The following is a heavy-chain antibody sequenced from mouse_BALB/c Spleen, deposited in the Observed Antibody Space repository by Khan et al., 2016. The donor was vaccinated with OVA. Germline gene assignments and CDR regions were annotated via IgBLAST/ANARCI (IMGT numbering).Heavy chain of an antibody. CDR2: INPHIGET. J-gene: IGHJ2*01. CDR3: ARKNGSDFDY. CDR1: GYSFTGYF. D-gene: IGHD1-1*01. Sequence: EVQLKESGPELVKPGASVKISCKASGYSFTGYFMNWVMQSHGKSLEWIGRINPHIGETLYNQKFKGKATLTVDESSRTARMELRSLASEDSAVYYCARKNGSDFDYWGQGTTLTVSS. V-gene: IGHV1-20*02.